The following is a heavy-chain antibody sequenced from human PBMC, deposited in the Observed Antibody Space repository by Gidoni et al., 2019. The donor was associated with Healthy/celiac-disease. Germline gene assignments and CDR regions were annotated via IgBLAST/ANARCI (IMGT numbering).Heavy chain of an antibody. CDR3: ARDLTDYGDPGAFDI. CDR1: GFTFSSYW. J-gene: IGHJ3*02. CDR2: RKQDGSEK. V-gene: IGHV3-7*04. D-gene: IGHD4-17*01. Sequence: EVQLVESGGGLVQPGGSLRPSCAASGFTFSSYWMSWVRQAPGKGLEWVGNRKQDGSEKYYVDSVKGRFTISRDNAKNSLYLQMNSLRAEDTAVYYCARDLTDYGDPGAFDIWGQGTMVTVSS.